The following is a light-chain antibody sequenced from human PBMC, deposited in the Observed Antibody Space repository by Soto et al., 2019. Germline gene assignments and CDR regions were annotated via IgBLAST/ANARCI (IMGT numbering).Light chain of an antibody. CDR3: QQRGHWPRT. CDR1: QSVSTY. V-gene: IGKV3-11*01. CDR2: EAS. Sequence: EVVLTQSPATMSLYPGEGATLSCRASQSVSTYLAWYQQKPGQAPRLLIFEASKRATGIPDRISGSGSGTDFTLTISSLAPEDFAVYDCQQRGHWPRTFGQGTKVEMK. J-gene: IGKJ1*01.